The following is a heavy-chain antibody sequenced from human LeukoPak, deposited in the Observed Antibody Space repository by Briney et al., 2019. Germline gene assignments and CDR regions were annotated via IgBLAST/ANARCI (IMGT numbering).Heavy chain of an antibody. CDR1: GFTFSSYS. CDR2: ISSSSSTI. D-gene: IGHD3-10*01. J-gene: IGHJ4*02. V-gene: IGHV3-48*04. Sequence: GSLRLSCAASGFTFSSYSMNWVRQAPGKGLEWVSYISSSSSTIYYADSVKGRFTISRDNAKNSLYLQMNSLRAEDTAVYYCARDYVDYYGSGSYYYFDYWGQGTLVTVSS. CDR3: ARDYVDYYGSGSYYYFDY.